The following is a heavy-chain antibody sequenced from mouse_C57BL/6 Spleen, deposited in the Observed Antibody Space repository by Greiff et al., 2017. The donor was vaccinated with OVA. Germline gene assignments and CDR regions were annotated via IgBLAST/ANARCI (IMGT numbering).Heavy chain of an antibody. J-gene: IGHJ2*01. Sequence: QVQLQQPGAELVKPGASVKMSCKASGYTFTSYWITWVKQRPGQGLEWIGDIYPGRGSTNYNEKFNSKATLTVDTSSCTAYMQLSSRTSEDAAVYYCARGRHFDYWGQGTTLTVSS. CDR3: ARGRHFDY. CDR1: GYTFTSYW. V-gene: IGHV1-55*01. CDR2: IYPGRGST.